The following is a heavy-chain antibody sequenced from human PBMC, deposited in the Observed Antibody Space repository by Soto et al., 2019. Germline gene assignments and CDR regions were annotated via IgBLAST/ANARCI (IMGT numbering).Heavy chain of an antibody. J-gene: IGHJ5*02. CDR3: ARVVGALGHWFDP. D-gene: IGHD1-26*01. V-gene: IGHV1-18*01. Sequence: QVQLVQSGGEVKKPGASVKVSCKASGYTFTSYGISWVRQAPGQGLEWMGRISAYTGNTNYAQKLQGRVTMTTDTSASTADMELRSLRSDDTAVYYCARVVGALGHWFDPWGQGTLVTVSS. CDR2: ISAYTGNT. CDR1: GYTFTSYG.